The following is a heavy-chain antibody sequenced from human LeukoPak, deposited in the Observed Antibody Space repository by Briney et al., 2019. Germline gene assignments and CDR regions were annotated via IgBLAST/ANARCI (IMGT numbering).Heavy chain of an antibody. CDR1: GGSISSSNYY. D-gene: IGHD3-22*01. CDR3: ARVTGYMIEDYFDY. J-gene: IGHJ4*02. Sequence: SETLSLTCTVSGGSISSSNYYWGWIRQPPGKGLEWIGSIYYSGNTYYNPSLKSRVTISVDASKNQFSLKLRSVTAADTAVYYCARVTGYMIEDYFDYWGQGTLVTVSS. V-gene: IGHV4-39*07. CDR2: IYYSGNT.